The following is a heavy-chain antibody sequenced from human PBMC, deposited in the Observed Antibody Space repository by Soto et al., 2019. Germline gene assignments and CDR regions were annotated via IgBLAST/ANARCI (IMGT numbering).Heavy chain of an antibody. CDR1: GFTFSTSW. V-gene: IGHV3-74*01. Sequence: EVQLVESGGGLVQPGGSLRLSCAASGFTFSTSWMHWVRQAPGEGLVWVSRMDSGGTTINYADAVKGRFTISRDNAKNTLYLQMDSLRAEDTAVYYCATAGYYRFDFWGQGTLVTVSS. CDR2: MDSGGTTI. D-gene: IGHD3-10*01. J-gene: IGHJ4*02. CDR3: ATAGYYRFDF.